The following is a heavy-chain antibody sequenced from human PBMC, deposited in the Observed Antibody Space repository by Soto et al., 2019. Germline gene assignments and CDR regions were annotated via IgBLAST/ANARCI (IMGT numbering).Heavy chain of an antibody. CDR1: GFTFSDYY. D-gene: IGHD4-17*01. Sequence: GGSLRLSXAASGFTFSDYYMSWIRQAPGKGLEWVSYISSSSSYTNYADSVKGRFTISRDNSKNTLYLQMNSLRAEDTAVYYCARVWERTVTTRNYYYGMDVWGQGTTVTVSS. CDR2: ISSSSSYT. J-gene: IGHJ6*02. V-gene: IGHV3-11*03. CDR3: ARVWERTVTTRNYYYGMDV.